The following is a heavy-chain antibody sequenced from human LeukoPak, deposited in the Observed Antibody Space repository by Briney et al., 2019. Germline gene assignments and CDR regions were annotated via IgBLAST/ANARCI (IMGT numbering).Heavy chain of an antibody. CDR2: MNPNSGGT. CDR3: ARGGYSSGWFYFDY. Sequence: ASVKVSCKASGYTFTGYYIHWVRQAPGQGLEWMGWMNPNSGGTNYAQKFQGRFTMTRDTSISTAYMDLSRLGSADTAVYYCARGGYSSGWFYFDYWGQGTLVTVSS. V-gene: IGHV1-2*02. J-gene: IGHJ4*02. D-gene: IGHD6-19*01. CDR1: GYTFTGYY.